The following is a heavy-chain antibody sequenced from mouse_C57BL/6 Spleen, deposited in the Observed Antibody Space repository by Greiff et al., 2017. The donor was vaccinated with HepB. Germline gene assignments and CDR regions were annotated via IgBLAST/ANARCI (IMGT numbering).Heavy chain of an antibody. V-gene: IGHV1-82*01. CDR3: ARSGWLLRYWAMDY. CDR1: GYAFSSSW. Sequence: QVQLQQSGPELVKPGASVKISCKASGYAFSSSWMNWVKQRPGKGLEWIGRIYPGDGDTNYNGKFKGKATLTADKSSSTAYMQLSSLTSEDSAVYFCARSGWLLRYWAMDYWGQGTSVTVSS. CDR2: IYPGDGDT. D-gene: IGHD2-3*01. J-gene: IGHJ4*01.